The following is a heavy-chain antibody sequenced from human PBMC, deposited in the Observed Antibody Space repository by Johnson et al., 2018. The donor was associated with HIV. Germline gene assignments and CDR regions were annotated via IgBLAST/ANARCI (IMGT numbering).Heavy chain of an antibody. Sequence: QVQLVESGGGVVQPGGSLRLSCAASGFTFSSYGMHWVRQTPGKGLEWVAFTRFDGSKKYYAESVKGRFTISRDNSKTTLYLQMNSLASEDTAVYYCAKNRDYGDGYGFDMWGQGTMVTVSS. J-gene: IGHJ3*02. CDR2: TRFDGSKK. V-gene: IGHV3-30*02. D-gene: IGHD4-17*01. CDR1: GFTFSSYG. CDR3: AKNRDYGDGYGFDM.